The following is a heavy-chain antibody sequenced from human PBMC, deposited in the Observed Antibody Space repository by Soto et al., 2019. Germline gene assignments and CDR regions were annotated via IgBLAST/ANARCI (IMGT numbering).Heavy chain of an antibody. CDR2: ISGSGVST. D-gene: IGHD5-12*01. Sequence: GGSLRLSCAASGFTFSSYAMTWVRQAPGKGLEWVSGISGSGVSTYYADSVKGRFTISRDNAKNSLYLQMNSLRAEDTAVYYCARDYYRFNSGYGFSMDVWGQGTTVTVSS. V-gene: IGHV3-23*01. CDR3: ARDYYRFNSGYGFSMDV. J-gene: IGHJ6*02. CDR1: GFTFSSYA.